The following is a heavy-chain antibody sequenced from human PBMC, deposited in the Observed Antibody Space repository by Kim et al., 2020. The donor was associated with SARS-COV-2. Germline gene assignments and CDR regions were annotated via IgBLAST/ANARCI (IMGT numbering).Heavy chain of an antibody. J-gene: IGHJ4*02. D-gene: IGHD6-6*01. Sequence: YNDYAESVRSRITNTPDTSKNQFSLQLNSVTPEDTAVYYCARDSVRHFDYWGQGTLVTVSS. CDR2: YN. V-gene: IGHV6-1*01. CDR3: ARDSVRHFDY.